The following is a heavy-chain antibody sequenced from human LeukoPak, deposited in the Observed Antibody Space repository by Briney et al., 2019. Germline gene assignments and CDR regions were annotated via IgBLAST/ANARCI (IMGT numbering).Heavy chain of an antibody. J-gene: IGHJ6*04. D-gene: IGHD5-18*01. CDR1: GGSISSSNW. CDR2: IYHSGST. CDR3: ARDGIQLDYYYGMDV. Sequence: PSGTLSLTCAVSGGSISSSNWWSWVRQPPGKGLEWIGEIYHSGSTNYNLSLKSRVTISVDKSKNQFSLKLSSVTAADTAVYYCARDGIQLDYYYGMDVWGKGTTVTVSS. V-gene: IGHV4-4*02.